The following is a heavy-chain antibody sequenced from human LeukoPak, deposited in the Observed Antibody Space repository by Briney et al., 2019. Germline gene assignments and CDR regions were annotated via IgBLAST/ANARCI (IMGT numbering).Heavy chain of an antibody. D-gene: IGHD4-17*01. J-gene: IGHJ2*01. CDR2: IIPIFGTA. CDR1: GGTFSSYA. CDR3: ARGSVKAALTTVEAPDL. V-gene: IGHV1-69*05. Sequence: GASVKVSCKASGGTFSSYAISWVRQAPGQGLEWMGGIIPIFGTANYAQKFQGRVTITTDESTSTAYMELSSLRSEDTAVYYCARGSVKAALTTVEAPDLWGRGTLVTVSS.